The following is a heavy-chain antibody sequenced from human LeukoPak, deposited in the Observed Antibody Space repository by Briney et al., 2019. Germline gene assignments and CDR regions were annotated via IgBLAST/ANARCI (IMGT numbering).Heavy chain of an antibody. D-gene: IGHD3-10*01. CDR2: IDWDDDK. V-gene: IGHV2-70*11. Sequence: SGPTLVNPTQTLTLTCTFSGFSLSTSGMCVSRIRQPPGKALEWLARIDWDDDKYYSTSLKTRLTISKDTSKNQVVLTMTNMDPVDTATYYCARICSPRFGDFVDYWGQGTLVTVSS. J-gene: IGHJ4*02. CDR1: GFSLSTSGMC. CDR3: ARICSPRFGDFVDY.